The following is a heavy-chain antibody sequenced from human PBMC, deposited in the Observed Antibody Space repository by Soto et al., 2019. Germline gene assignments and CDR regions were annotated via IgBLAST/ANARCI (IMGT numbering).Heavy chain of an antibody. J-gene: IGHJ5*02. CDR3: ARQSPYYDILTGYPADP. D-gene: IGHD3-9*01. Sequence: PSETLSLTCTVSGGSISSSSYYWGWIRQPPGKGLEWIGSIYYSGSTYYNPSLKSRVTISVDTSKNQFSLKLSSVTAADTAGYYCARQSPYYDILTGYPADPWGQGTLVTVSS. CDR2: IYYSGST. V-gene: IGHV4-39*01. CDR1: GGSISSSSYY.